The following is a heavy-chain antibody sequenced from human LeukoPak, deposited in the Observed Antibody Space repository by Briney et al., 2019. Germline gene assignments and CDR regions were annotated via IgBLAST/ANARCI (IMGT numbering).Heavy chain of an antibody. D-gene: IGHD3-10*01. Sequence: GGSLRLSCAASGFTFRTNAMSWVRQAPGKGLEWVSAISATNTYYADAVKGRFTISRDDSKNTVYLHMNSLTAEDRAVYYCVKEHVDRGFTRSFEIWGQGTPVTVSS. CDR3: VKEHVDRGFTRSFEI. CDR1: GFTFRTNA. CDR2: ISATNT. V-gene: IGHV3-23*01. J-gene: IGHJ4*02.